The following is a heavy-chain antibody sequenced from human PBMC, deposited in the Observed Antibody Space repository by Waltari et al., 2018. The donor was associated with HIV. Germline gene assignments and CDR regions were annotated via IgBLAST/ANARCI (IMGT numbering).Heavy chain of an antibody. J-gene: IGHJ4*02. V-gene: IGHV4-4*02. CDR1: GGSIKSSKW. CDR2: IHHSGNV. D-gene: IGHD4-17*01. Sequence: QVQLQESGPGLVRPSGTLFLTCGVTGGSIKSSKWWSWVRQPPGKGLEWIGDIHHSGNVNYNLSLKSRVAFSVDRSKIHFSLNLTSVTTADTATYFCARLRDYGDYGHYDFWGRGTLVVVSP. CDR3: ARLRDYGDYGHYDF.